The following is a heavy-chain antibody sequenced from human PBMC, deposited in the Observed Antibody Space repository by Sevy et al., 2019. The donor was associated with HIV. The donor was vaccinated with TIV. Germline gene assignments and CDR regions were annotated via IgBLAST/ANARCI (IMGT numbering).Heavy chain of an antibody. CDR3: VKIAAADPGGFYYYYGMDV. CDR2: ISYDGNNK. V-gene: IGHV3-30*18. J-gene: IGHJ6*02. CDR1: GFTFSSYG. Sequence: GGSLRLSCAASGFTFSSYGMHWVRQAPGKGLEWVAVISYDGNNKYYADSVKGRFTISRDNSKNTLYLQMNSLRAEDTAVYYCVKIAAADPGGFYYYYGMDVWGQGTTVTVSS. D-gene: IGHD6-13*01.